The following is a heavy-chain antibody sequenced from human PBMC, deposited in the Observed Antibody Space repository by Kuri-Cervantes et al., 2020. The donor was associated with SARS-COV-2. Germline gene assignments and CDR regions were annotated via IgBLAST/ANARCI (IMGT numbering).Heavy chain of an antibody. D-gene: IGHD3-3*01. J-gene: IGHJ6*03. Sequence: GSLRLSCTVSGGSISSSSYYWGWIRQPPGKGLEWIGSIYYSGSTYYNPSLKSRVTISVDTSKNQFSLKLSSVTAADTAVYYCARDFDDLYYYYYMDVWGKGTTVTVSS. CDR2: IYYSGST. CDR1: GGSISSSSYY. CDR3: ARDFDDLYYYYYMDV. V-gene: IGHV4-39*02.